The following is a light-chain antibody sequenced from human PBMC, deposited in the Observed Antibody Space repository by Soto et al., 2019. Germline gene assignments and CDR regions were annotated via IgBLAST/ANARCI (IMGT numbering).Light chain of an antibody. V-gene: IGKV3-20*01. CDR1: QSVSSSY. Sequence: EIVLTQSPGTLSLSPGERATLSCRASQSVSSSYLAWYQQKPGQAPRLLIYGASSRATGIPDRFSGSGSGTDFTLTISRLEPEDFAVYYCQQYGSSPPNTFXQGTKADIK. J-gene: IGKJ2*01. CDR2: GAS. CDR3: QQYGSSPPNT.